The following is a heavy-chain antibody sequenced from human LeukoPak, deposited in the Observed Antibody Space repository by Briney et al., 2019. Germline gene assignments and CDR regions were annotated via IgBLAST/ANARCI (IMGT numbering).Heavy chain of an antibody. CDR2: ISTSSSYI. V-gene: IGHV3-21*01. J-gene: IGHJ4*02. CDR3: ARRAGGYSHPYDY. D-gene: IGHD4-23*01. CDR1: GFTFSSYS. Sequence: PGGSLRLSCAASGFTFSSYSMDWVRQAPGKGLEWVSSISTSSSYIYYADSVKGRFTISRDNARNSLYLQMNSLRAEDMAVYYCARRAGGYSHPYDYWGQGTLVTVSS.